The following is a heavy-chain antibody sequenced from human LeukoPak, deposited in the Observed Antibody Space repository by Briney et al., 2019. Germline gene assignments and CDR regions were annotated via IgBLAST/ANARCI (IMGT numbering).Heavy chain of an antibody. D-gene: IGHD3-3*01. Sequence: SETLSLTCSVSGYSINCGYYWGWVRQPPGEGLGWIGSIYHSGSTYYTPSLKSRVTISVDTSKNQFSLKLSSVTDADTAVYYCARHITIFGVVIPFFDYWGQGTLVTVSS. V-gene: IGHV4-38-2*01. CDR1: GYSINCGYY. CDR3: ARHITIFGVVIPFFDY. J-gene: IGHJ4*02. CDR2: IYHSGST.